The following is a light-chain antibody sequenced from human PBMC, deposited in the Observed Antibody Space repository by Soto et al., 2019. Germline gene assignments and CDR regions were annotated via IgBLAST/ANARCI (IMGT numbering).Light chain of an antibody. V-gene: IGLV4-69*01. CDR2: LNSDGSH. Sequence: QPVLTQSPSASASLGASVKLTCTLSSGHSSNAIAWHQQQPEKGPRFLMNLNSDGSHTKGDGIPDRFSGSSSGAERYLNISSLQSEDEADYYCQTWGSGIRVFGGGTKLTVL. CDR3: QTWGSGIRV. CDR1: SGHSSNA. J-gene: IGLJ3*02.